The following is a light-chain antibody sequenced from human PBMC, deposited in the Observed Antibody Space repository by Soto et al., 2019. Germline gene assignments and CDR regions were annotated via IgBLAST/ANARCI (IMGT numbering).Light chain of an antibody. V-gene: IGKV3-20*01. CDR1: QSVSSTY. J-gene: IGKJ4*01. CDR3: QHYGSLVLT. CDR2: GAS. Sequence: EIGLTQSPGTLSLSPGERATLSCRASQSVSSTYLAWYQQKPGQAPRLLIYGASSRAPGIPDRFSGSGSGTDFPLTISRLEPEDFAVYYCQHYGSLVLTFGGGTKVEIK.